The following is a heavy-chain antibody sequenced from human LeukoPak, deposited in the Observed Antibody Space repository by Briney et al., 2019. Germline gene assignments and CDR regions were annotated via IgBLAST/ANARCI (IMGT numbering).Heavy chain of an antibody. D-gene: IGHD1-26*01. CDR1: GGSIRSYY. Sequence: PSETLSLTCSAFGGSIRSYYWTWIWQPPGKGLEWIGYSDDSGSSIYNPSLKSRVTISMDTSKNQFSLRMYSVTAADTAVYYCAREASDSGSYSNWLDPWGQGTPVIVSS. CDR2: SDDSGSS. J-gene: IGHJ5*02. V-gene: IGHV4-59*12. CDR3: AREASDSGSYSNWLDP.